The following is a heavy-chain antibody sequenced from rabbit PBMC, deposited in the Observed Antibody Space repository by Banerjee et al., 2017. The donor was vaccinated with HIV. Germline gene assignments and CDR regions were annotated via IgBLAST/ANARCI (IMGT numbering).Heavy chain of an antibody. J-gene: IGHJ4*01. Sequence: QSLEESGGDLVKPGASLTLTCTASGFSFSSSYYMCWVRQAPGKGPEWIGCIYAGSSGSTYYASWAKGRFTISKTSSTTVTLQMTSLTAADTATYFCARERVSTYGYAGYAVVTWGYNLWGPGTLVTVS. CDR1: GFSFSSSYY. D-gene: IGHD6-1*01. CDR2: IYAGSSGST. CDR3: ARERVSTYGYAGYAVVTWGYNL. V-gene: IGHV1S40*01.